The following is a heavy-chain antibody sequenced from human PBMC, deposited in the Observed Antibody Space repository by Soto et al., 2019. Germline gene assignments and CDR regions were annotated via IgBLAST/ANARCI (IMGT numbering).Heavy chain of an antibody. CDR2: IIPIFGTA. CDR1: GGTFSSYA. J-gene: IGHJ6*02. Sequence: ASVKVSCKASGGTFSSYAISWVRQAPGQGLEWMGGIIPIFGTANYAQKFQGRVTITADESTSTAYMELSSLRSEDTAVYYCASNYDYGDYDSYYYYYGMDVWGQGTTVTVSS. V-gene: IGHV1-69*13. CDR3: ASNYDYGDYDSYYYYYGMDV. D-gene: IGHD4-17*01.